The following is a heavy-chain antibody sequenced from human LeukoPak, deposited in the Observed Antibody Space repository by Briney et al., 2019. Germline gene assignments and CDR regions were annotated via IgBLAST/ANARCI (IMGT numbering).Heavy chain of an antibody. Sequence: SVKVSCKVSGYTLTELSMHWVRQAPGKGLEWMGRIIPILGIANYAQKFQGRVTITADKSTSTAYMELSSLRSEDTAVYYCATVHGSPGAFDIWGQGTMVTVSS. D-gene: IGHD1-26*01. CDR2: IIPILGIA. CDR3: ATVHGSPGAFDI. V-gene: IGHV1-69*04. CDR1: GYTLTELS. J-gene: IGHJ3*02.